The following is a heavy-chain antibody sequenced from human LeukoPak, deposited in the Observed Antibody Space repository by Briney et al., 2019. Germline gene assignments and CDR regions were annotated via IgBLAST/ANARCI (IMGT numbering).Heavy chain of an antibody. CDR2: INHSGST. D-gene: IGHD7-27*01. Sequence: SETLSLTCRVDGESFSGYYWIWIRQPPGKGLEWIGEINHSGSTNYNPSLKRRVTLSVDTSKSQFSLKVTSVTAADTAMYYCARDLLNWGGVDYWGQGTLVTVSS. CDR1: GESFSGYY. J-gene: IGHJ4*02. V-gene: IGHV4-34*01. CDR3: ARDLLNWGGVDY.